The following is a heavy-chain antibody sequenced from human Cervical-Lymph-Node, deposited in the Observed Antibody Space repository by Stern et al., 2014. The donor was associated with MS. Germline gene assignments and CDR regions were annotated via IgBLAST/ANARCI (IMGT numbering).Heavy chain of an antibody. Sequence: QLVQSGAEVRKPGASVKVSCKASGYTFTRYGIHWVRQAPGQRLEWMGWSNAGHGNTKYSQEFQGRVTITRDTSSSTAYMELGSLRSEDMAVYYCARGGGGYSYGLDYWGQGTLVTVSS. CDR2: SNAGHGNT. CDR3: ARGGGGYSYGLDY. CDR1: GYTFTRYG. V-gene: IGHV1-3*02. D-gene: IGHD5-18*01. J-gene: IGHJ4*02.